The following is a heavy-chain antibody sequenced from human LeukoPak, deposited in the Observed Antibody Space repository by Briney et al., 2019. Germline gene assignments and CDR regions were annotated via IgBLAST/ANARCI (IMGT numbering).Heavy chain of an antibody. CDR3: ARDRRCSGGSCYYFDY. CDR2: IKQDGSEK. Sequence: GGSLRLSCAASGFTFSSYWMTWVRQAPGKGLEWVANIKQDGSEKYHVDSVKGRFTVSRDNAKNSLYLQVNSLRAEDTAVYYCARDRRCSGGSCYYFDYWAREPWSPSPQ. V-gene: IGHV3-7*04. CDR1: GFTFSSYW. D-gene: IGHD2-15*01. J-gene: IGHJ4*02.